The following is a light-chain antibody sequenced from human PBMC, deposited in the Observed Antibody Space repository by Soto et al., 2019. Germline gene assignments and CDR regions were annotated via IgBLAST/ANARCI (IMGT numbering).Light chain of an antibody. CDR1: QTISSW. V-gene: IGKV1-5*03. CDR3: QQSYSTPT. CDR2: KAS. Sequence: DIQMTQSLSPLFEPEGAESTITCRASQTISSWLAWYQQKPGKAPKLLIYKASTLKSGVPSRFSGSGSGTDFTLTISSLQPEDFATYYCQQSYSTPTFGQGTRLEIK. J-gene: IGKJ5*01.